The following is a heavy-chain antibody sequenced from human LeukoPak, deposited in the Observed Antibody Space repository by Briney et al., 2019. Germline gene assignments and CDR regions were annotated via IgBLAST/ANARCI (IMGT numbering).Heavy chain of an antibody. CDR2: IYYSGST. Sequence: PSETLSLTCTVSGGSISSSSYYWGWIRQPPGKGLEWIGSIYYSGSTYYNPSLKSRVTISVDTSKNQFSLKLSSVTAADTAVYYCARKLGRNFPPEINRFDPWGQGTLVTVSS. V-gene: IGHV4-39*07. CDR1: GGSISSSSYY. CDR3: ARKLGRNFPPEINRFDP. D-gene: IGHD5-24*01. J-gene: IGHJ5*02.